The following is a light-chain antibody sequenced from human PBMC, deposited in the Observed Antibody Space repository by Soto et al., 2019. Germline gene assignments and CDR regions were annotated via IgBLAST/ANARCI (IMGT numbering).Light chain of an antibody. V-gene: IGKV3-15*01. J-gene: IGKJ2*01. Sequence: EIVMTQSPATLSVSPGERATLACRASQRVSSNLAWYQQKPGQAPTLLIYGASARATGIPVRFSGSRSGTEFTLTISSLQSEDFAVYYCQHYNNWPITFGQGNKLEIK. CDR2: GAS. CDR3: QHYNNWPIT. CDR1: QRVSSN.